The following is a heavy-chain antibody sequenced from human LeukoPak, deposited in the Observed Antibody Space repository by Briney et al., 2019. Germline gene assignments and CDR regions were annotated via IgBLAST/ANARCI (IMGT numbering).Heavy chain of an antibody. CDR3: ATVRLRYFDWLLSLDY. Sequence: ASVKVSCKVSGYTLTELSMHWVRQAPGKGLEWMGGVDPEDGETIYAQKFQGRVTMTEDTSTDTAYMELSSLRSEDTAVYYCATVRLRYFDWLLSLDYWGQGTLVTVSS. CDR2: VDPEDGET. J-gene: IGHJ4*02. V-gene: IGHV1-24*01. CDR1: GYTLTELS. D-gene: IGHD3-9*01.